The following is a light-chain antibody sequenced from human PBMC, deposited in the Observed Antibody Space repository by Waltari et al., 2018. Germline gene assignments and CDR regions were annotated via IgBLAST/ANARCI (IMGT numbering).Light chain of an antibody. V-gene: IGLV2-11*01. Sequence: QSALTQPRSVSGSPGQSVTISCTGTSSDVGGYNNVSWYQQHPGKAPKLMIYDVSKRPSGVPDRFSGSKSGNTASLTISGLQAEDEADYYCCSYAGSHWVFGGGTKLTVL. J-gene: IGLJ3*02. CDR1: SSDVGGYNN. CDR3: CSYAGSHWV. CDR2: DVS.